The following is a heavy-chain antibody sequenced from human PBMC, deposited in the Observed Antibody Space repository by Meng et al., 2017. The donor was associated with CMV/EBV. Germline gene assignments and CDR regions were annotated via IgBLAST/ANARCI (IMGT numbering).Heavy chain of an antibody. Sequence: GGSLRLSCAVSGFTLSDSYMSWVRQAPGKGLEWDSAIIGSGGSTYYADSVKGRFTISRDNSKNTLYLQMNSLRTEDTAVYYCAKGPDLLGMATIWAHSYYFDYWGQGTLVTVSS. J-gene: IGHJ4*02. V-gene: IGHV3-23*01. CDR1: GFTLSDSY. CDR3: AKGPDLLGMATIWAHSYYFDY. CDR2: IIGSGGST. D-gene: IGHD5-24*01.